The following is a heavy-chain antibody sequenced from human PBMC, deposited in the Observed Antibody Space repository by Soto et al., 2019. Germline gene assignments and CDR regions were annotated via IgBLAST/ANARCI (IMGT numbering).Heavy chain of an antibody. Sequence: SETLSLTCTVSGGSVSSSSYYWGWIRQPPGKGLEWIGSIYYSGSTYYNPSLKSRVTISVDTSKNQFSLKLSSVTAADTAVYYCARHEAAAPLDYWGQGTLVTVSS. CDR2: IYYSGST. V-gene: IGHV4-39*01. CDR1: GGSVSSSSYY. J-gene: IGHJ4*02. CDR3: ARHEAAAPLDY. D-gene: IGHD6-13*01.